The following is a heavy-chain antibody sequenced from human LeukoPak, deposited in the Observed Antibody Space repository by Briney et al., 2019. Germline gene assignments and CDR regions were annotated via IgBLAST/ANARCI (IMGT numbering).Heavy chain of an antibody. V-gene: IGHV3-30*18. J-gene: IGHJ4*02. Sequence: GRSLRLSRAASVFTFSSYGLLWVRQAPAKGLEGVAVISYDGRNKYYADSVKGRFTISRDNSKNTLYLQMNSLRAEDTAVYYCAKEPRLQLGVDHFDYWGQGTLVTVSS. CDR1: VFTFSSYG. D-gene: IGHD4-11*01. CDR3: AKEPRLQLGVDHFDY. CDR2: ISYDGRNK.